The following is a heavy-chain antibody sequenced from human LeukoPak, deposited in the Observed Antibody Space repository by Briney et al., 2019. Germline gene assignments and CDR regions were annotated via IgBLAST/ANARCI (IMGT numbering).Heavy chain of an antibody. V-gene: IGHV4-30-4*01. J-gene: IGHJ5*02. CDR2: IYYSGST. D-gene: IGHD2-15*01. CDR1: GGSISSGDYY. Sequence: SQTLSLTCTVSGGSISSGDYYWSWIRQPPGKGLEWIGYIYYSGSTYYNPSLKSRVTISVDTSKNQFSLKLSSVTAADTAVCYCARARAATGDNWFDPWGQGTLVTVSS. CDR3: ARARAATGDNWFDP.